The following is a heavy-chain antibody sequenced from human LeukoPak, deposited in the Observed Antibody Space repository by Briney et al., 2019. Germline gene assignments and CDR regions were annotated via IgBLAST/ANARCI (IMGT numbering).Heavy chain of an antibody. V-gene: IGHV3-21*01. CDR1: GFTFTSYS. J-gene: IGHJ4*02. D-gene: IGHD3-10*01. CDR2: TTSSRYA. CDR3: ARDEGQVGLTMVRGVIY. Sequence: PGGSLRLSCAASGFTFTSYSMNWVRQAPGKGLEWISSTTSSRYAYYADSVKGRFTIFRDDARNSLYLQMNSLRVEDTAVYFCARDEGQVGLTMVRGVIYWGQGTLVVVSS.